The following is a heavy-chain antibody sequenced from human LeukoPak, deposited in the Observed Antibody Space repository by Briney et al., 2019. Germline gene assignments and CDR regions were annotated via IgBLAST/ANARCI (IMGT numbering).Heavy chain of an antibody. Sequence: PSETLSLTCAVYGGSFSGYYWSWIRQPPGKGLEWIGEINHSGSTNYNPSLKSRVTISVDTSKNQFSLKLSSVTAADTAVYYCARGSGAAAGTQMGYRGQGTLVTVSS. CDR3: ARGSGAAAGTQMGY. J-gene: IGHJ4*02. D-gene: IGHD6-13*01. CDR2: INHSGST. V-gene: IGHV4-34*01. CDR1: GGSFSGYY.